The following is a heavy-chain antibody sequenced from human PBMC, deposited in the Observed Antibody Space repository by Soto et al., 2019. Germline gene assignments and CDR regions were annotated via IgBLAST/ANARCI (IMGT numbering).Heavy chain of an antibody. CDR1: GCTFSSYA. CDR3: ARDDYYDSSAPIKTTG. CDR2: IIPIFGTA. Sequence: SVKVSCKASGCTFSSYAISCVRQAPGQGLEWMGGIIPIFGTANYAQKFQGRVTITADESTSTAYMELSSLRSEDTAVYYCARDDYYDSSAPIKTTGWGQGTLVTVSS. V-gene: IGHV1-69*13. D-gene: IGHD3-22*01. J-gene: IGHJ4*02.